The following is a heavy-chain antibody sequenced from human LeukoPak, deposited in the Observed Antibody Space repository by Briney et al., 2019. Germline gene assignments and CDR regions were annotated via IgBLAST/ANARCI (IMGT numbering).Heavy chain of an antibody. V-gene: IGHV3-30*04. J-gene: IGHJ4*02. Sequence: GGSLRLSCAASGFTFSSYAMHWVRQAPGKGLEWVAVISYDGSNKYYADSVKGRFTISRDNAKNSLYLQMNSLRAEDTAVHYCARGSYGVLDYWGQGTLVTVSS. CDR1: GFTFSSYA. CDR3: ARGSYGVLDY. D-gene: IGHD4-17*01. CDR2: ISYDGSNK.